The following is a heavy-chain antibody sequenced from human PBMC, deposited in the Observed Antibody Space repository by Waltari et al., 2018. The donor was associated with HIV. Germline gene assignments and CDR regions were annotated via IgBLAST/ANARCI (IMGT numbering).Heavy chain of an antibody. Sequence: QVQLVESGGGVVQPGRSLSLPCAASGFTLRTYGMHWVRQAPGKGLEWVAVISYDGRNKYYADSVKGRFTISRDNSKNTLYLQMNSLRAEDTAVYYCAKPAAMASYGMDVWGQGTTVTVSS. D-gene: IGHD5-18*01. J-gene: IGHJ6*02. CDR2: ISYDGRNK. CDR1: GFTLRTYG. V-gene: IGHV3-30*18. CDR3: AKPAAMASYGMDV.